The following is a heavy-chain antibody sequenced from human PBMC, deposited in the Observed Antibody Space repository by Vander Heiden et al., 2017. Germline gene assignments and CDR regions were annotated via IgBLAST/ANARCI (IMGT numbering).Heavy chain of an antibody. J-gene: IGHJ2*01. CDR1: GGSISSSNW. CDR2: IYHSGST. Sequence: QVQLQASGAGLVKPSGTLSLTCAVSGGSISSSNWWSWVRQPPGKGLGWVGEIYHSGSTNYNQSLKSQVTISVDKSKNQFSLKLSSVPAADTAVYYCARRQMVRGVIIRYFDLWGRGTLVTVSS. D-gene: IGHD3-10*01. CDR3: ARRQMVRGVIIRYFDL. V-gene: IGHV4-4*02.